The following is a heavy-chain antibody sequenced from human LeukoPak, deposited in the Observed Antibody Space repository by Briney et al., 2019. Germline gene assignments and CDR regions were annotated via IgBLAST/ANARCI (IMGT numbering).Heavy chain of an antibody. CDR2: ISGSGGST. CDR3: AKHYYDSSGYFHYYYGMDV. V-gene: IGHV3-23*01. J-gene: IGHJ6*02. D-gene: IGHD3-22*01. Sequence: GGSLRLSCAASGFTFSSYAMSWVRQAPGKGLEWVSAISGSGGSTYYADSVKGRFTISRDNSKNTLYLQMNSLRAEDTAVYYCAKHYYDSSGYFHYYYGMDVWGQGTTVTVSS. CDR1: GFTFSSYA.